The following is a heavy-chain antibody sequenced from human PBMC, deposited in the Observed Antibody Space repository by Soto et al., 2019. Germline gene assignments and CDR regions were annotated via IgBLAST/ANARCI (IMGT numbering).Heavy chain of an antibody. D-gene: IGHD4-17*01. J-gene: IGHJ4*02. CDR1: GYTFTSYD. Sequence: SVKVSCKASGYTFTSYDISWVRQAPGQGLEWMGRIIPILGIANYAQKFQGRVTITADKSTSTAYMELSSLRSEDTAVYYCASWCTVTTCDYWGQGTLVTVSS. CDR2: IIPILGIA. V-gene: IGHV1-69*04. CDR3: ASWCTVTTCDY.